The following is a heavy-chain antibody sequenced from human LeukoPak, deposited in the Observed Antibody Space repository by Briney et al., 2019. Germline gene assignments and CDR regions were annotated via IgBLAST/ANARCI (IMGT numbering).Heavy chain of an antibody. Sequence: GGSLRLSFAASGFTFSSYWMHWVRQAPGKGLVWVSRINSDGSSTSYADSVKGRFTISIDNAKNTLYLQMNSLRAEDTAVYYCARVPYYYGSGSYYPYFDYWGQGTLVTVSS. D-gene: IGHD3-10*01. CDR2: INSDGSST. V-gene: IGHV3-74*01. CDR1: GFTFSSYW. CDR3: ARVPYYYGSGSYYPYFDY. J-gene: IGHJ4*02.